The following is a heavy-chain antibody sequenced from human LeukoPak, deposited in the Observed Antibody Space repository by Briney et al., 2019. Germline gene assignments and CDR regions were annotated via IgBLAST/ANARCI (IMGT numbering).Heavy chain of an antibody. Sequence: VASVNVSFKASGYTFTVYYMHWVRQAPGQGGEWMGWINPNSGGTNYAQKFQGRVTMTRDTSISTAYMELSRLRSDDTAVYYCARDTDLHYYDSSGYPDAFDIWGQGTMVTVSS. CDR2: INPNSGGT. V-gene: IGHV1-2*02. CDR3: ARDTDLHYYDSSGYPDAFDI. J-gene: IGHJ3*02. CDR1: GYTFTVYY. D-gene: IGHD3-22*01.